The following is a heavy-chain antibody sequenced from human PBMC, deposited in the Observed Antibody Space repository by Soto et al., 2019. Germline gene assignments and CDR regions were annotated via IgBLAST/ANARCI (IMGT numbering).Heavy chain of an antibody. CDR2: ISGSGSNT. D-gene: IGHD3-10*01. J-gene: IGHJ6*02. CDR1: GFTFSSYA. Sequence: GGSLRLSCAASGFTFSSYAMSWVRQAPGKGLEWVSAISGSGSNTYFADSVKGRFTISRDNSKNTLYLQMNSLRAEDTAVYYCAIEGVLLWFGELIADYYYGMDVWGQGTTVTVSS. CDR3: AIEGVLLWFGELIADYYYGMDV. V-gene: IGHV3-23*01.